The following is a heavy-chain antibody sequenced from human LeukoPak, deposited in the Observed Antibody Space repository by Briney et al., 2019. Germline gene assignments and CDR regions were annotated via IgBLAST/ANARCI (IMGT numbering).Heavy chain of an antibody. V-gene: IGHV3-15*07. J-gene: IGHJ4*01. CDR3: TTHSVTVTGTHF. Sequence: PGGSLRLSCVASGFTFTNAWMTWVRQSPGMGLEWVGCIKNNANGGTSDYAAPVKGRFTISRDDSKNTLFLQMNSLKPEDTAMYYCTTHSVTVTGTHFWGQGALVTVSS. CDR1: GFTFTNAW. CDR2: IKNNANGGTS. D-gene: IGHD1-14*01.